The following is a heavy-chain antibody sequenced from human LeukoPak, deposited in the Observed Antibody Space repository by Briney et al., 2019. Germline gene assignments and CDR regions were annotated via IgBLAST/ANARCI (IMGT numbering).Heavy chain of an antibody. V-gene: IGHV3-23*01. D-gene: IGHD3-22*01. Sequence: GGSLRLSCAASEFTFSSYAMSWVRQAPGKGLEWVSAIRDSGVSTYYTDSVKGRFTISRDNSKNTLYLQMNSLRAEDTAVYYCARFDSADAFDIWGQGTMVTVSS. J-gene: IGHJ3*02. CDR3: ARFDSADAFDI. CDR1: EFTFSSYA. CDR2: IRDSGVST.